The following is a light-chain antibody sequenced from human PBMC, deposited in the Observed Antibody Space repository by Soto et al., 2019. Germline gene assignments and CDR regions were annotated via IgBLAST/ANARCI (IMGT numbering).Light chain of an antibody. Sequence: EIVMTQSPGTLSLSPGERATLSCRASQSVSSSYLAWYQQKPGQAPRLLIYGASSRATGIPDRFSGSGSGTDFTLTISRLEPEDFAAYYCQQYGSSPLTFGQGTRLEI. CDR3: QQYGSSPLT. CDR1: QSVSSSY. J-gene: IGKJ5*01. V-gene: IGKV3-20*01. CDR2: GAS.